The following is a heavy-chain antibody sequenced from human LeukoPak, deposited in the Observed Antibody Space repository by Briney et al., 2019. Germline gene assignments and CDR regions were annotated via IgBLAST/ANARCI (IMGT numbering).Heavy chain of an antibody. CDR2: IKSKTDGGTT. CDR3: TTAVIVVVPAATLEFTYYFDY. J-gene: IGHJ4*02. CDR1: GFTFSSSA. Sequence: PGGSLRLSCGASGFTFSSSAMSWVRQAPGKGLEWVGRIKSKTDGGTTDYAAPVKGRFTISRDGSKNTLYLQMNSLKTEDTAVYYCTTAVIVVVPAATLEFTYYFDYWGQGTLVTVSS. D-gene: IGHD2-2*01. V-gene: IGHV3-15*01.